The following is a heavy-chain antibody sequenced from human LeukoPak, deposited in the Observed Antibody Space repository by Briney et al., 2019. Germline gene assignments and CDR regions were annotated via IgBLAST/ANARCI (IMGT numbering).Heavy chain of an antibody. CDR2: ISGSGGST. V-gene: IGHV3-23*01. CDR1: GFTFSSYA. D-gene: IGHD5-18*01. J-gene: IGHJ4*02. Sequence: GGSLRLSCAASGFTFSSYAMSWVRQAPGKGLEWVSAISGSGGSTYYADSVQGRFTISRDNSKNTLYLQINSLRADDTAVYYCARKVDTAMILYSDYWGQGTLVTVSS. CDR3: ARKVDTAMILYSDY.